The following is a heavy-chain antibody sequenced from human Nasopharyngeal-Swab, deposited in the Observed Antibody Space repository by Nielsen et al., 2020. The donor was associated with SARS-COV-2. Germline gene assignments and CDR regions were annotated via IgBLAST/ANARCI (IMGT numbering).Heavy chain of an antibody. CDR3: ARIVDWYFDL. CDR1: GGSISSYY. CDR2: IYYSGST. Sequence: SETLSLTCTVSGGSISSYYWSWIRQPPGKGLEWIGYIYYSGSTNYNPSLKSRVTISVDTSKNQFSLKLSSVTAADTAVYYCARIVDWYFDLWGRGTLVTVSS. V-gene: IGHV4-59*13. D-gene: IGHD2-21*01. J-gene: IGHJ2*01.